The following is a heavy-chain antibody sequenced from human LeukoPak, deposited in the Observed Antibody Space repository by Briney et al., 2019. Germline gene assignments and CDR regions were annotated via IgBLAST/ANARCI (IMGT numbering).Heavy chain of an antibody. D-gene: IGHD2-2*01. V-gene: IGHV4-59*01. CDR1: GGSISNYY. J-gene: IGHJ4*02. CDR3: TDQGF. CDR2: FYARGNT. Sequence: PSETLSLTCTVSGGSISNYYWTWIRQPPGKGLEWIGYFYARGNTRYNPSLESRVTISGDTSRNQFSLKLTSVTAADTAVYYCTDQGFWGQGTLVTVSS.